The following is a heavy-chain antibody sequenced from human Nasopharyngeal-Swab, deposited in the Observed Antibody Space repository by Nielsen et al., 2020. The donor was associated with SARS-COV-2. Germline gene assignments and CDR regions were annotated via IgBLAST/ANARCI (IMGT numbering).Heavy chain of an antibody. D-gene: IGHD1-14*01. V-gene: IGHV3-33*01. CDR3: ARDSEGTDY. J-gene: IGHJ4*02. CDR2: IWYDGSNK. Sequence: GESLKISCAASGFTFGSYGMHWVRQAPGKGLEWVAVIWYDGSNKYYADSVKGRFTISRDNSKNTLYLQMNSLRAEDTAVYYCARDSEGTDYWGQGTLVTVSS. CDR1: GFTFGSYG.